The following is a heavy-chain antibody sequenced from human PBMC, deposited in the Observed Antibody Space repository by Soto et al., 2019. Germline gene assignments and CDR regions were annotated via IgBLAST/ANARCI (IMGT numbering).Heavy chain of an antibody. CDR1: GFSFRNYA. V-gene: IGHV3-23*01. CDR2: LTGSSSNI. D-gene: IGHD3-10*01. CDR3: ANGRATYGLLTHDY. J-gene: IGHJ4*02. Sequence: EVQLLASGGGLVQPGGSLRLSCAASGFSFRNYAMSWVRQAPGKGLEWISTLTGSSSNIYYADSVKGRFAISRDNSRNTLYLQMNSLTAEDTAVYYCANGRATYGLLTHDYWGQGTLVTVSS.